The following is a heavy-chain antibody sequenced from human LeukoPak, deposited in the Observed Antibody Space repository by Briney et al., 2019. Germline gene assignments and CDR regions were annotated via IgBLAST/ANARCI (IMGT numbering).Heavy chain of an antibody. J-gene: IGHJ3*02. CDR1: GGSISSGDYY. V-gene: IGHV4-30-4*01. Sequence: TLSLTCTVSGGSISSGDYYWSWIRQPPGQGLEWIGYIYYSGSTYYNPSLKSRVTISVDTSKNQFSLKLSSVTAADTAVYYCARVRRAPTYYYDSSGYYFAAFDIWGQGTMVTVSS. CDR2: IYYSGST. D-gene: IGHD3-22*01. CDR3: ARVRRAPTYYYDSSGYYFAAFDI.